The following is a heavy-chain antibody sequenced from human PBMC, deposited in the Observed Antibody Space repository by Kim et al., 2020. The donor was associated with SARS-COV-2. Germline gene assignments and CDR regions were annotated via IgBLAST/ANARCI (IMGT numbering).Heavy chain of an antibody. CDR2: ISYDGSNK. J-gene: IGHJ3*02. D-gene: IGHD1-1*01. CDR3: AKDWRIGHDGDAFDI. CDR1: GFTFSTYG. V-gene: IGHV3-30*18. Sequence: GRSLRLSCAASGFTFSTYGIHWVRQAPGKGLEWVAVISYDGSNKYYADSVKGRFTISRDNSKNTLYLEMNSLRAEDTAVYYCAKDWRIGHDGDAFDIWGQGTMVTVSS.